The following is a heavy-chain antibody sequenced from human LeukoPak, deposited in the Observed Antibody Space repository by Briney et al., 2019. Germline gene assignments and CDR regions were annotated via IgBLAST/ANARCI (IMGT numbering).Heavy chain of an antibody. J-gene: IGHJ6*02. Sequence: GGSLRLSCTASGFTFSDYAMSWVRQAPGKGLEWVGFIRSKVYGGTTEYAASVKGRFTISRDDSKSIAYLQMNSLKTEDTAVCYCTRDQGVGATRRYYGMDVWGQGTTVTVPS. V-gene: IGHV3-49*04. CDR1: GFTFSDYA. CDR3: TRDQGVGATRRYYGMDV. CDR2: IRSKVYGGTT. D-gene: IGHD1-26*01.